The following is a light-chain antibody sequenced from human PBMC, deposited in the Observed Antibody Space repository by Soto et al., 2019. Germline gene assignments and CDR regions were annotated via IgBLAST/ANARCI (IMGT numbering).Light chain of an antibody. V-gene: IGLV1-44*01. CDR2: TKN. J-gene: IGLJ7*01. CDR3: ATWDDSLNAAV. Sequence: QSVLTQPPSASGAPGQRISISCSGSSSNIGGNTVNWYQQVPGTAPKLLIYTKNHRPSGVPDRFSGSKSGTSASLAISGLQSEDEADYYCATWDDSLNAAVFGGGTQLTVL. CDR1: SSNIGGNT.